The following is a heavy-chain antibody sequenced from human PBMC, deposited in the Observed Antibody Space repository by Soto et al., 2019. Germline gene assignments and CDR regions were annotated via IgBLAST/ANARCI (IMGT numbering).Heavy chain of an antibody. Sequence: EVQLVESGGGLVQPGGSLRLSCAASGFSFSSHWMTWVRQTPGKGLEWVANIKEDGSQKYYVDSVKGRFTILRDNANNSLSLQMNSLRVEDTAVYYCARDGRYCTWSDCRVDAFDVWGQGTVVTVSS. V-gene: IGHV3-7*01. J-gene: IGHJ3*01. CDR2: IKEDGSQK. CDR1: GFSFSSHW. CDR3: ARDGRYCTWSDCRVDAFDV. D-gene: IGHD2-8*01.